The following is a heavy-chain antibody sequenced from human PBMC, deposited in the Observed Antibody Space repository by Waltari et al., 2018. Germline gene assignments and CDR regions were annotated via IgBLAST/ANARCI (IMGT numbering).Heavy chain of an antibody. Sequence: LVQSGAEVVKPGASVQVSCKASRDAVTEHYIHWVRQAPGQGLEWMGWVNPKDGGTNYAQSFAGRITVTWDSSISTAYMEFSGLTSGDTAVYFCAREYCGGDCRLFDYWGQGTLVTVSS. CDR2: VNPKDGGT. D-gene: IGHD2-21*02. CDR1: RDAVTEHY. CDR3: AREYCGGDCRLFDY. J-gene: IGHJ4*02. V-gene: IGHV1-2*02.